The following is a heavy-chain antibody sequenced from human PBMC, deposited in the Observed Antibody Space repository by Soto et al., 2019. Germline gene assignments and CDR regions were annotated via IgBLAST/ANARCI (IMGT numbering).Heavy chain of an antibody. D-gene: IGHD5-18*01. CDR1: GGSINTFY. CDR2: IFSSGST. V-gene: IGHV4-4*07. Sequence: PSETLSLTCTVSGGSINTFYWSWVRQPAGKGLEWIGRIFSSGSTSFNPSLESRVAMSVDTSKNRFSLNLSSVTAADMAVYYCAREGSYSAYNFAHGIQLWSFDFWGQGALVPVYS. CDR3: AREGSYSAYNFAHGIQLWSFDF. J-gene: IGHJ4*02.